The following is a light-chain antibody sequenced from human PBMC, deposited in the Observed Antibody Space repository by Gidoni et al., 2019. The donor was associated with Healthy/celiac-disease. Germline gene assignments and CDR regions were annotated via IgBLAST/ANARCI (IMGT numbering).Light chain of an antibody. V-gene: IGKV1-5*03. CDR3: QQYNSYSIT. J-gene: IGKJ5*01. Sequence: DIQMTQSPSTLSASVGDRVTITCRASQSISSWLAWYQQKPGKAPKLLIYKASSLESGVPSRFSGSGSGKEFTLTIRSLQPDDFATYYCQQYNSYSITFGQGTRLEIK. CDR1: QSISSW. CDR2: KAS.